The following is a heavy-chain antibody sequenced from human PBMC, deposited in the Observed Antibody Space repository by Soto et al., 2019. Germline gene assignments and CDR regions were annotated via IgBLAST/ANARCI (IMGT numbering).Heavy chain of an antibody. CDR3: ARVWRMIDY. CDR2: INAYSGNT. Sequence: QVQLVQSGAEVKKPGASVKVSCKASGYTFSDYGITWVRQAPGQGLEWMGWINAYSGNTNYAQKLQGRVTMTTDTSTSTAYMELRSLTSDDTTVYYCARVWRMIDYWGQGTLVTVSS. CDR1: GYTFSDYG. V-gene: IGHV1-18*01. D-gene: IGHD3-16*01. J-gene: IGHJ4*02.